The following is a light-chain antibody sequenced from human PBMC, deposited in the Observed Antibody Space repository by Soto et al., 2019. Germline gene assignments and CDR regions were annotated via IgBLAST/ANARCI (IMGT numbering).Light chain of an antibody. J-gene: IGKJ5*01. CDR1: QIIISY. CDR2: AAS. Sequence: DIQMTQSPSSLSASLLDSVIITFRASQIIISYLNWYQQKPGKAPKLLIYAASSLQSGVPSRFSGSGSGTDFTLTISSLQPEDFATYYCQQSYSSPVTFGQGTRLET. CDR3: QQSYSSPVT. V-gene: IGKV1-39*01.